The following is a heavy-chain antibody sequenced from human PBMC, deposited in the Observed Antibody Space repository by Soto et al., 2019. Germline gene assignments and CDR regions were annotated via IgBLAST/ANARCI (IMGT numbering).Heavy chain of an antibody. D-gene: IGHD2-2*01. CDR3: SREYCISTRDYVSY. CDR1: CFSLSESG. J-gene: IGHJ4*02. CDR2: ISAYNGNT. V-gene: IGHV1-18*04. Sequence: GASGKLSSEALCFSLSESGMRWGRPAPGQGLEWMGWISAYNGNTNYAQKLQGRVTMTTDTSTSTAYMELRSLRSDDTAVYYCSREYCISTRDYVSYSSQGTMVTVSS.